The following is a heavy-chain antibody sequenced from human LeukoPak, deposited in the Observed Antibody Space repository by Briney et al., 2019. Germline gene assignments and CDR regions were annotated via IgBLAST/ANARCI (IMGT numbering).Heavy chain of an antibody. CDR1: GFTFSSYA. V-gene: IGHV3-30*02. Sequence: PGGSLRLSCAASGFTFSSYAMSWVRQAPGKGLEWVAFIRYDGSNKYYADSVKGRFTISRDNSKNTLYLQTNSLRAEDTAVYYCASGYDSSGYYSSSFDYWGQGTLVTVSS. CDR2: IRYDGSNK. J-gene: IGHJ4*02. D-gene: IGHD3-22*01. CDR3: ASGYDSSGYYSSSFDY.